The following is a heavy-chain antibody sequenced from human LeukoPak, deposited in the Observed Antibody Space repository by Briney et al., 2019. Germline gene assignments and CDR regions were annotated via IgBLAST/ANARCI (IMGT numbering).Heavy chain of an antibody. J-gene: IGHJ4*02. CDR2: IIPIFGTA. Sequence: ASVKVSCKASGGTFSSYAISWVRQAPGQGLVWMGGIIPIFGTANYAQKFQGRVTITADESTSTAYMELSSLRSEDTAVYYCARDGVAAAGNFDYWGQGTLVTVSP. D-gene: IGHD6-13*01. CDR1: GGTFSSYA. CDR3: ARDGVAAAGNFDY. V-gene: IGHV1-69*01.